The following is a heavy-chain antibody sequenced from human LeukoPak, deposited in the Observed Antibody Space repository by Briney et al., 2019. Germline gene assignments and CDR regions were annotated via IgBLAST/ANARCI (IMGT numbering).Heavy chain of an antibody. CDR2: INSDGSRT. CDR3: ARDLRTPSDTNIAIDY. Sequence: PGGSLRLSCTASGFTFSSYWMHWVRQGPGKGLVWVSRINSDGSRTNYADSVKGRFTISRDNAKNTLYLQMNSLGAEDTAVYYCARDLRTPSDTNIAIDYWGQGTLVTVSS. CDR1: GFTFSSYW. J-gene: IGHJ4*02. D-gene: IGHD4-23*01. V-gene: IGHV3-74*01.